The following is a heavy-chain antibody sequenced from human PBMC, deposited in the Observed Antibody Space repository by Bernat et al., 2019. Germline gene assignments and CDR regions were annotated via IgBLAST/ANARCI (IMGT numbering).Heavy chain of an antibody. CDR1: GFTFSSYA. Sequence: EVQLLESGGGLVQPGWSLRLSCAASGFTFSSYAMSWVRQAPGKGLEWVSLIGGSGGSTYYADSVQGRFTISRDNSKNTLYLQMNSLRAEDTAVYYCAKDSFYDSSGHYSHWDYWGKGTLVTVSS. J-gene: IGHJ4*02. CDR3: AKDSFYDSSGHYSHWDY. V-gene: IGHV3-23*01. D-gene: IGHD3-22*01. CDR2: IGGSGGST.